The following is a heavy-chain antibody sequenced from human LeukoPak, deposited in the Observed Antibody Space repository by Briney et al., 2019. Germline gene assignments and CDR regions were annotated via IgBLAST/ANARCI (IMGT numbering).Heavy chain of an antibody. J-gene: IGHJ4*02. D-gene: IGHD3-16*02. CDR1: GFPFSIYS. CDR2: ITSTSDTI. V-gene: IGHV3-48*01. Sequence: GGSLRLSCVTSGFPFSIYSMNWVRQAPGKGLEWLSYITSTSDTIYYADSVKGRFTISRDNAKNSLYLQMNSLRAEDTAVYYCAREPEKDFMITFGGVIVPGFDYWGQGTLVTISS. CDR3: AREPEKDFMITFGGVIVPGFDY.